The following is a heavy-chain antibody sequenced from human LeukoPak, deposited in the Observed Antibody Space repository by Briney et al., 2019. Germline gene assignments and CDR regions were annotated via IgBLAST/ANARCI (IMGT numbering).Heavy chain of an antibody. Sequence: SETLSLTCTVSGGSISSSSYYWGWIRQPPGKGLEWIGSIYYSGSTYYNPSLKSRVTISVDTSKNQFSLKLSSVTTADTAVYYCGRYSYDGHFDYWGQGTLVTVSS. CDR3: GRYSYDGHFDY. CDR1: GGSISSSSYY. V-gene: IGHV4-39*01. D-gene: IGHD5-18*01. CDR2: IYYSGST. J-gene: IGHJ4*02.